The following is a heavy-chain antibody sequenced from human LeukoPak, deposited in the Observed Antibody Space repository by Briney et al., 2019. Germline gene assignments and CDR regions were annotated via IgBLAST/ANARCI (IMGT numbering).Heavy chain of an antibody. CDR1: GYTFTSYG. D-gene: IGHD2-2*01. CDR3: ARVDCSSTSCYAYDAFDI. V-gene: IGHV1-18*04. CDR2: ISAYNGNT. J-gene: IGHJ3*02. Sequence: ASVTVSCKASGYTFTSYGISWVRQAPGQGLEWMGWISAYNGNTNYAQKLQGRVTMTTDTSTSTAYMELRSLRSDDTAVYYCARVDCSSTSCYAYDAFDIWGQGTMVTVSS.